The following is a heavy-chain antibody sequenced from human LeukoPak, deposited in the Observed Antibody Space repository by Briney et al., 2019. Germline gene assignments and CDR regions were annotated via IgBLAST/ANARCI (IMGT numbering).Heavy chain of an antibody. CDR3: ARDILLWFGELSLGGGYFDY. D-gene: IGHD3-10*01. CDR1: GFTFSSYS. V-gene: IGHV3-30*03. Sequence: PGGSLRLSCAASGFTFSSYSMNWVRQAPGKGLEWVAVISYDGSNKYYADSVKGRFTISRDNAKNSLYLQMNSLRAEDTAVYYCARDILLWFGELSLGGGYFDYWGQGTLVTVSS. J-gene: IGHJ4*02. CDR2: ISYDGSNK.